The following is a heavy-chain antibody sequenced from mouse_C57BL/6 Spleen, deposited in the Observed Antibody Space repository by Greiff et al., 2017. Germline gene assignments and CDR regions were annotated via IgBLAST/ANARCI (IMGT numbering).Heavy chain of an antibody. J-gene: IGHJ2*01. Sequence: VQLQQSGAELARPGASVKLSCKASGYTFTSYGISWVKQRTGQGLEWIGEIYPRSGNTYYNEKFKGKATLTADKSSSTAYMELRSLTSEDSAVYFCARSYYGSSTPYFDYWGQGTTLTVSS. CDR3: ARSYYGSSTPYFDY. CDR2: IYPRSGNT. D-gene: IGHD1-1*01. V-gene: IGHV1-81*01. CDR1: GYTFTSYG.